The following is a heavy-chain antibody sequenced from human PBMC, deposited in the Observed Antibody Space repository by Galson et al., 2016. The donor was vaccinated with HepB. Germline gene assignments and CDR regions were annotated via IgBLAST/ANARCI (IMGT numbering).Heavy chain of an antibody. CDR2: IIPIFGTA. V-gene: IGHV1-69*13. D-gene: IGHD2-15*01. CDR1: GGSFSSYV. CDR3: ANGYCSGSYCYNSLYYYYGMDV. J-gene: IGHJ6*02. Sequence: SVKVSCKASGGSFSSYVISWVRQAPGQGLEWMGGIIPIFGTATYAQKFQARVTITADDSTSTAYMELSSLRSEDTAVYYCANGYCSGSYCYNSLYYYYGMDVWGQGTTVTVSS.